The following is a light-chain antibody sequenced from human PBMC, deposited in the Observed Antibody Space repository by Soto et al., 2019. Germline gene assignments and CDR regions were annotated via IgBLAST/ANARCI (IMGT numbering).Light chain of an antibody. V-gene: IGLV2-14*01. CDR1: SSDVGAYNY. J-gene: IGLJ3*02. CDR2: EVN. Sequence: QSALTQPASVSGSPGQSIALSCTGTSSDVGAYNYVSWYQLHPGKAPKLMIYEVNNRPSGVSHRFSGSKSGNTASLTFSGLQPEDEADYYCSSYASSGAVVFGGGTQLTVL. CDR3: SSYASSGAVV.